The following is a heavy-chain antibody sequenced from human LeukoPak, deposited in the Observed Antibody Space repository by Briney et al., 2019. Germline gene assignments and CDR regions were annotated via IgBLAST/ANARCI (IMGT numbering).Heavy chain of an antibody. Sequence: SETLSFTCAVYGGSFSGYYWSWIRQPPGKGLEWIGEINHSGSTNYNPSLKSRVTISVDTSKNQFSLKLSSVTAADTAVYYCARSRQQLVLTLYYFDYWGQGTLVTVSS. J-gene: IGHJ4*02. CDR1: GGSFSGYY. CDR3: ARSRQQLVLTLYYFDY. D-gene: IGHD6-13*01. V-gene: IGHV4-34*01. CDR2: INHSGST.